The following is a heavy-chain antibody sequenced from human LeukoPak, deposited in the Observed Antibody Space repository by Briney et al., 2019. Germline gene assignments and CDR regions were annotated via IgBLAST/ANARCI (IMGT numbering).Heavy chain of an antibody. CDR3: ARAKGDLIDY. D-gene: IGHD2-21*02. V-gene: IGHV3-7*01. J-gene: IGHJ4*02. CDR2: IKEDGSEK. Sequence: GGSLRLSCAASGFTFSSYWMSWVRQGPGKGLEWVANIKEDGSEKYYVDSMKGRFTISRDNARNSLYLQMNSLRVEDTAVYYCARAKGDLIDYWGQGTMVIVSS. CDR1: GFTFSSYW.